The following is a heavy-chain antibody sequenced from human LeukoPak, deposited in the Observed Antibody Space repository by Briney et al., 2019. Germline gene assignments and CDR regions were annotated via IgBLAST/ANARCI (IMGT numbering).Heavy chain of an antibody. CDR1: GFTFSSYS. D-gene: IGHD3-22*01. Sequence: GGSLRLSCAASGFTFSSYSMNWVRQAPGKGLEWVSSISSSSTYIYFADSVKGRFTISRDNAKNSLYLQMNSLRAEDTAVYYCATDTHMISDYWGQGTLVTVSS. J-gene: IGHJ4*02. CDR3: ATDTHMISDY. V-gene: IGHV3-21*01. CDR2: ISSSSTYI.